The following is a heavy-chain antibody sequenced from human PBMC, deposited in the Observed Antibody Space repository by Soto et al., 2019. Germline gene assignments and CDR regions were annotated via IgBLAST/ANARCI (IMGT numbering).Heavy chain of an antibody. J-gene: IGHJ6*02. V-gene: IGHV3-21*01. CDR2: ISSSSSYI. Sequence: GGSLRLSCAASGFTFSGYSMNWVRQAPGKGLEWVSSISSSSSYIYYADSVKGRFTISRDNAKNSLYLQMNSLRAEDTAVYYCARELHDSSIWYRYYYYGMDVWGQGTTVTVSS. D-gene: IGHD6-13*01. CDR1: GFTFSGYS. CDR3: ARELHDSSIWYRYYYYGMDV.